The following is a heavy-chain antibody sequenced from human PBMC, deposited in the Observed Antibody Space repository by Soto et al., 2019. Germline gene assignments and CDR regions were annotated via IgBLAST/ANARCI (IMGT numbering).Heavy chain of an antibody. Sequence: GGSLRLSCAASGFTFSSYWMNWVRQAPGKGLEWVANIKQDGSEKNYVDSVKGRFTISRDNAKTSLYLQMNSLRAEDTAVYYCARVYSSSSGRAIDSWGQGTLVTISS. D-gene: IGHD6-6*01. J-gene: IGHJ4*02. CDR2: IKQDGSEK. CDR3: ARVYSSSSGRAIDS. CDR1: GFTFSSYW. V-gene: IGHV3-7*01.